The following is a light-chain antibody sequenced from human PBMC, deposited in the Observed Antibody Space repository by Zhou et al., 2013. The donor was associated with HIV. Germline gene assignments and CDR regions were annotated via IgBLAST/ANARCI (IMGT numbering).Light chain of an antibody. V-gene: IGKV3-15*01. CDR3: QQYGDSQAYT. J-gene: IGKJ2*01. CDR2: GAS. Sequence: EIVMTQSPATLSVSPGERVTLSCRASQSVGSNLAWYQHKPGQAPRLLISGASTRATGIPARFSGSGSGTEFTLTISSMQSEDFAVYSCQQYGDSQAYTFGQGTKLEIK. CDR1: QSVGSN.